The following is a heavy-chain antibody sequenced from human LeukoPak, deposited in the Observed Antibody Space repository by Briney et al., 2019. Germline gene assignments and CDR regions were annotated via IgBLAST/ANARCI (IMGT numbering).Heavy chain of an antibody. CDR2: IKRGEGP. CDR3: AGRGSWFLRH. Sequence: SETLSLTCAVYGGSFNDYYWTWIRQPPGKGLEWIGEIKRGEGPRYNPSLASRVTISSDTSKNQFSLKLSSVTAADTAVYYCAGRGSWFLRHWGQGTLVTVSS. J-gene: IGHJ4*02. CDR1: GGSFNDYY. D-gene: IGHD3-3*01. V-gene: IGHV4-34*01.